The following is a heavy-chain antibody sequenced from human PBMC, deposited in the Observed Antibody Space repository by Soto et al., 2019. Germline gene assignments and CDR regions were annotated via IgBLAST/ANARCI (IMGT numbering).Heavy chain of an antibody. D-gene: IGHD3-22*01. CDR1: GGSISSGDYY. Sequence: PSETLSLTCTVSGGSISSGDYYWDWLRQPPGKGLEWIGYIYYRASTYLNPFLKHRVTIPEDPSQYQFFLKLSSVTAADTAVYYCARAKGVQDYYDSSGYYSVTNYYYYGTDVWGQGTKVTVYS. V-gene: IGHV4-30-4*01. J-gene: IGHJ6*02. CDR2: IYYRAST. CDR3: ARAKGVQDYYDSSGYYSVTNYYYYGTDV.